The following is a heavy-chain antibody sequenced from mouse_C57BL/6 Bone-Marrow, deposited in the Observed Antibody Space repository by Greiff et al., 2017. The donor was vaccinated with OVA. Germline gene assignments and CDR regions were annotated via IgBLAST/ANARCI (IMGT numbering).Heavy chain of an antibody. Sequence: EVKLVESGGGLVQSGRSLRLSCATSGFTFSDFYMEWVRQAPGKGLEWIAASRNKANDYTTEYSASVKGRFIVSRDTSQSILYLQMNALRAEDTAIYYCARAFYGYDRGYYFDYWGQGTTLTVSS. CDR3: ARAFYGYDRGYYFDY. D-gene: IGHD2-9*01. J-gene: IGHJ2*01. CDR2: SRNKANDYTT. V-gene: IGHV7-1*01. CDR1: GFTFSDFY.